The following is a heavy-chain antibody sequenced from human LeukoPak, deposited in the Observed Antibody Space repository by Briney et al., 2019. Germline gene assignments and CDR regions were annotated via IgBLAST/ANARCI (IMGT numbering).Heavy chain of an antibody. Sequence: LPGGSLRLSCAASGFTFCSYAMHWVRQAPGKGLEWVAVISYDGSNKYYADSVKGRFTISRDNSKNTLYLQMNSLRAEDTAVYYCARDKHSGSYFDYWGQGTLVTVSS. D-gene: IGHD1-26*01. V-gene: IGHV3-30-3*01. J-gene: IGHJ4*02. CDR1: GFTFCSYA. CDR3: ARDKHSGSYFDY. CDR2: ISYDGSNK.